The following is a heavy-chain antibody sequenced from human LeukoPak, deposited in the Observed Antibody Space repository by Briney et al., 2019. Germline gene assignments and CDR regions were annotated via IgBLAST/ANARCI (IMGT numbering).Heavy chain of an antibody. D-gene: IGHD6-19*01. V-gene: IGHV4-4*07. CDR3: ARDNLAVAGTSTPRPFDY. CDR1: GGSISSYY. CDR2: IYTSGST. J-gene: IGHJ4*02. Sequence: KPSETLSLTCTVSGGSISSYYWSWIRQPAGKGLEWIGRIYTSGSTNYNPSLKSRVTMSVDTSKNQFSLKLSSVTAADTAVYYCARDNLAVAGTSTPRPFDYWGQGTLVTVSS.